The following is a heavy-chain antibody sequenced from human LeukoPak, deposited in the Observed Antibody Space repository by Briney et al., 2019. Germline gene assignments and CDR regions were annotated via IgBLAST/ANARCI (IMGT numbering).Heavy chain of an antibody. D-gene: IGHD2-21*01. V-gene: IGHV3-49*04. J-gene: IGHJ4*02. Sequence: GGSLRLSCTASGFTFGDYVMNWVRQAPGKGREWVCFIRSKASDGTTEYAASVKGRLIISRDDSKSIAYLQMNSLKTVDQAVYYCSREAGGDIDYWGQGTLVSVSS. CDR1: GFTFGDYV. CDR2: IRSKASDGTT. CDR3: SREAGGDIDY.